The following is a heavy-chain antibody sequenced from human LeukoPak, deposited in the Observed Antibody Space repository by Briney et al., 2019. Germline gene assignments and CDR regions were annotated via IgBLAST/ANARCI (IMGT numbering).Heavy chain of an antibody. CDR3: ARDIHYYDILTGYYSYYFDY. CDR1: GGSFSGYY. J-gene: IGHJ4*02. D-gene: IGHD3-9*01. V-gene: IGHV4-34*01. CDR2: INHSGST. Sequence: SETLPLTCAVYGGSFSGYYWSWLRQPPGKGLEWIGEINHSGSTNYNPSLKSRVTISVDTSKNQFSLKLSSVTAADTAVYYCARDIHYYDILTGYYSYYFDYWGQGTLVTVSS.